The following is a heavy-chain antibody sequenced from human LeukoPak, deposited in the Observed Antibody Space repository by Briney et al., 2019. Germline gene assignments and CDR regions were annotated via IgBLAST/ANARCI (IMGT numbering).Heavy chain of an antibody. D-gene: IGHD3-9*01. CDR3: ARERYDILTGYPDAFDI. V-gene: IGHV3-21*01. CDR1: GFTFSSYS. J-gene: IGHJ3*02. CDR2: ISSSSSYI. Sequence: GGSLRLSCAASGFTFSSYSMNWVRQAPGKGLEWVSSISSSSSYIYYADSVKGRFTISRDNAKNSLYLQMNSLRAEDTAVYYCARERYDILTGYPDAFDIWGQGTMVTVSS.